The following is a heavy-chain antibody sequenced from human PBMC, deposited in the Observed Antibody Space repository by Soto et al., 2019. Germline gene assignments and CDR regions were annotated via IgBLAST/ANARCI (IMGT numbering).Heavy chain of an antibody. CDR1: GGSIRSSRYY. J-gene: IGHJ6*02. V-gene: IGHV4-61*01. CDR2: IYYSGST. D-gene: IGHD4-17*01. CDR3: ARDGGLRYYYYGMDV. Sequence: SETLSLTCTVSGGSIRSSRYYWSWIRQPPGKGLEWIGYIYYSGSTNYNPSLKSRVTISVDTSKNQFSLKLSSVTAADTAVYYCARDGGLRYYYYGMDVWGQGTTVTVSS.